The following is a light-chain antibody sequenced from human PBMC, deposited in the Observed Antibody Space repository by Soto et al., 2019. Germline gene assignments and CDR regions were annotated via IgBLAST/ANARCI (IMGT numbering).Light chain of an antibody. J-gene: IGKJ5*01. Sequence: EIVLTHSPATLSLSPGERATLSCRARPSVTNYLAWYQQKPGQPPRRLIYGAFNRAAGIPARFSGSGSGTDFTLTISSLEPEDSAVYYCQQRNIWPPVTFGQGTRLEIK. V-gene: IGKV3-11*01. CDR2: GAF. CDR1: PSVTNY. CDR3: QQRNIWPPVT.